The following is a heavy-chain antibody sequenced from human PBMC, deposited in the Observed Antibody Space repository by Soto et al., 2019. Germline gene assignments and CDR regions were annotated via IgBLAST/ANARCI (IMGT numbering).Heavy chain of an antibody. CDR3: ARGSDGDYSDY. Sequence: QVHLQESGPGLVKPSETLSLTCTVSGGSISNYYWTWIRQPPGKGLEWIGYISYSGSTNYNPSLKSRVTIPLDTSNKQFSLTLSSVTAADTAVYYFARGSDGDYSDYWGQGTLVTVSS. CDR2: ISYSGST. V-gene: IGHV4-59*01. D-gene: IGHD3-16*01. CDR1: GGSISNYY. J-gene: IGHJ4*02.